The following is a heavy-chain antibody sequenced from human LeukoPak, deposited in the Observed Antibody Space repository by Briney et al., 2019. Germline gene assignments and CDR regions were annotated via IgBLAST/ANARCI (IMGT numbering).Heavy chain of an antibody. CDR1: GFTFNRSA. CDR3: ATGLPFDN. D-gene: IGHD5-18*01. V-gene: IGHV1-58*01. Sequence: SVKVSCKASGFTFNRSAVQWVRQARGQRLEWIGWIVVGSGSTNYAQKFQERVTVSRDVSTNTAYMELKNLRSEDTAVYYCATGLPFDNWGQGTLVTVSS. J-gene: IGHJ4*02. CDR2: IVVGSGST.